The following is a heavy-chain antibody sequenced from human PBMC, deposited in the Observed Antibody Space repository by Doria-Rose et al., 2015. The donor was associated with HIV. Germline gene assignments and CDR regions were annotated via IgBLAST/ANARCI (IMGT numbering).Heavy chain of an antibody. V-gene: IGHV2-26*01. CDR2: IFSDDER. CDR3: ARIKSSRWYHKYYFDF. D-gene: IGHD6-13*01. Sequence: QESGPVLVKPTETLTLTCTVSGVSLSSPGMGVSWIRQPPGRALEWLANIFSDDERSYKTSLKSRLTISRGTSKSQVDLTMIDMDPVDTATYYCARIKSSRWYHKYYFDFWGQGTLVIVSA. CDR1: GVSLSSPGMG. J-gene: IGHJ4*02.